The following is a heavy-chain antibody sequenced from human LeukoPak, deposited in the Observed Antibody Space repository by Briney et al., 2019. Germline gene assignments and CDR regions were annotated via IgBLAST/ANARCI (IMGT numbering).Heavy chain of an antibody. CDR3: ARGPPSGWNHYYYYYYMDV. V-gene: IGHV4-34*01. CDR2: INHSGST. D-gene: IGHD6-19*01. J-gene: IGHJ6*03. CDR1: GGSFSGYY. Sequence: SETLSLTCAVYGGSFSGYYWSWIRQPPGKRLEWIGEINHSGSTNYNPSLKSRVTISVDTSKNQFSLKLSSVTAADTAVYYCARGPPSGWNHYYYYYYMDVWGKGTTVTVSS.